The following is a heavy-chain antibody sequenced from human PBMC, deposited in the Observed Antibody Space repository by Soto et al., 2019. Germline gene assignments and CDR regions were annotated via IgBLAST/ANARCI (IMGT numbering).Heavy chain of an antibody. D-gene: IGHD1-26*01. Sequence: GGSLRLSCAASGFTFSSYAMHWVRQAPGKGLEWVAVISYDGSNKYYADSVKGRFTISRDNSKNTLYLQMNSLRAEDAAVYYCVCRELYYFDYWGQGTLVTVSS. V-gene: IGHV3-30-3*01. CDR3: VCRELYYFDY. CDR1: GFTFSSYA. CDR2: ISYDGSNK. J-gene: IGHJ4*02.